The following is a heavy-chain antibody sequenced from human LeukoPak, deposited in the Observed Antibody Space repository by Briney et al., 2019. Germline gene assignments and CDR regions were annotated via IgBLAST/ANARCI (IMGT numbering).Heavy chain of an antibody. CDR2: IYYSGRT. J-gene: IGHJ4*02. V-gene: IGHV4-31*03. CDR3: AGGTHHYFDY. Sequence: SQTLSLTCTVSGGSISSGGYYWNWIRQHPGKGLEWIGYIYYSGRTYYNPSLKSRVTISVDTSKNQFSLKLSSVTAADTAVYYCAGGTHHYFDYWGQGTLVTVSS. CDR1: GGSISSGGYY. D-gene: IGHD3/OR15-3a*01.